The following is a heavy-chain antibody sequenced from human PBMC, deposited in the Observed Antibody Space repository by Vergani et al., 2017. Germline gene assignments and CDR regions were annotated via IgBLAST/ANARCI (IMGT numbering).Heavy chain of an antibody. CDR3: ARAWRYCSSTSCSYNWFDP. CDR2: MNPNSGNT. CDR1: GYTFTSCD. J-gene: IGHJ5*02. V-gene: IGHV1-8*01. D-gene: IGHD2-2*01. Sequence: QVQLVQSGAEVKKPGASVKVSCKASGYTFTSCDINWVRQATGQGLEWMGWMNPNSGNTGYAQKFQGRVTMTRNTSISTAYMELSSLRSEDTAVYYCARAWRYCSSTSCSYNWFDPWGQGTLVTVSS.